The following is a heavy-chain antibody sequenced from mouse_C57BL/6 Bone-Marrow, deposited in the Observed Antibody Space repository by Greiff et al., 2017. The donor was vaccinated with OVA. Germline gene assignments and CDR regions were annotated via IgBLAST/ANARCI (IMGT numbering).Heavy chain of an antibody. Sequence: VKLKQPGAELVRPGSSVKLSCKASGYTFTSYWMDWVKQRPGQGLEWIGNIYPSDSETHYNQKFKDKATLTVDKSSSTAYMQLSSLTSEDSAVYYCARFPNSTSYWGQGTTLTVSS. V-gene: IGHV1-61*01. CDR1: GYTFTSYW. CDR3: ARFPNSTSY. CDR2: IYPSDSET. J-gene: IGHJ2*01.